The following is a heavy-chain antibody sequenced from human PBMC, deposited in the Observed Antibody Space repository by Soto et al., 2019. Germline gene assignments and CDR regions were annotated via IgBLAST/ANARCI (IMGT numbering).Heavy chain of an antibody. CDR1: GFTFSSYW. CDR2: ISGAGGTT. V-gene: IGHV3-74*01. D-gene: IGHD3-3*01. J-gene: IGHJ6*03. CDR3: ATTHYYDFSRYYYMDV. Sequence: GGSLRLSCAASGFTFSSYWMHWVRQAPGKGLVWVSRISGAGGTTNYADSVKGRFTISRDNAKNTLYLQMNSLRAEDTALYYCATTHYYDFSRYYYMDVWGKGTTVTVSS.